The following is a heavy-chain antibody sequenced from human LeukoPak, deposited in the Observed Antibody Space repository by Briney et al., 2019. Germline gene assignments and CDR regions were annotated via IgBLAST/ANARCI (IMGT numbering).Heavy chain of an antibody. V-gene: IGHV1-18*01. J-gene: IGHJ4*02. CDR3: ARVTGSSISSRSLLY. CDR2: INPHNGNT. CDR1: GYTFTNYG. Sequence: GASVKVSCKTSGYTFTNYGIHWVRQAPGQGLEWLGQINPHNGNTNYAQGLQGRVTMTTDTSTSTSYMEMRSLTSDDTALYYCARVTGSSISSRSLLYWGQGSLVTVSA. D-gene: IGHD6-13*01.